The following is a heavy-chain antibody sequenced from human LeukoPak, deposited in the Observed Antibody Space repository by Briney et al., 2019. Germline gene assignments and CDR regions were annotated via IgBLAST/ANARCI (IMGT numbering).Heavy chain of an antibody. CDR3: ARRGMTISGVQIYYYYGLDV. D-gene: IGHD3-10*01. CDR1: GYTFTSYD. CDR2: MNPNSGDT. V-gene: IGHV1-8*01. Sequence: LGSSVKVSCKASGYTFTSYDIHWVRQATGQGLEWMGWMNPNSGDTGFAQKFQGRVTMTTDTPISTAYMELSSLRSDDTAMYLCARRGMTISGVQIYYYYGLDVWGQGTTVTVSS. J-gene: IGHJ6*02.